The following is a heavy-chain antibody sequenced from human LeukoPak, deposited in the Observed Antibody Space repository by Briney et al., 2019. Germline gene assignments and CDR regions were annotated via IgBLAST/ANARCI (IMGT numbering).Heavy chain of an antibody. Sequence: PSETLSLTCTVSGGSISSGDYYWSWIRQPPGKGLEWIGEINHSGSTNYNPSLKSRVTISVDTSKNQFSLKLSSVTAADTAVYYCARGRSGWYNKIDYWGQGTLVTVS. D-gene: IGHD6-19*01. J-gene: IGHJ4*02. V-gene: IGHV4-39*07. CDR2: INHSGST. CDR3: ARGRSGWYNKIDY. CDR1: GGSISSGDYY.